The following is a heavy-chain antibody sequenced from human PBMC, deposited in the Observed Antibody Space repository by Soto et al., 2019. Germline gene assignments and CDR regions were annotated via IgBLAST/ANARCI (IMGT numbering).Heavy chain of an antibody. CDR3: ARDLARQKDL. CDR2: IDPSGSGT. V-gene: IGHV1-46*01. J-gene: IGHJ5*02. Sequence: RQAPGQGLEWMGLIDPSGSGTTYTQKFQGRVTMTRDTSTSTVYLELASLTSDDTAMYYCARDLARQKDLWGQGTLVTVSS.